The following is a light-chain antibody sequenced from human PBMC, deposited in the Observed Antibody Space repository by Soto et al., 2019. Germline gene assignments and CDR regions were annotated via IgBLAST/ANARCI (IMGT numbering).Light chain of an antibody. CDR2: DAS. CDR3: QQYNSYSLWT. CDR1: QSVSSS. Sequence: GERVTLSCRASQSVSSSYLTWYQQKPGQAPRLLIYDASSLESGVPSRFSGSGSGTEFTLTISSLQPDDFATYYCQQYNSYSLWTFGQGTKLEIK. V-gene: IGKV1-5*01. J-gene: IGKJ2*01.